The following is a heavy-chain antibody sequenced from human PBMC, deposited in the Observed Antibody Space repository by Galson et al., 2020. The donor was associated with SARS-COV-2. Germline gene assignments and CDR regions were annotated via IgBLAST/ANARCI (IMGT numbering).Heavy chain of an antibody. Sequence: ASVKVSCKASGYTFTGYYLHWVRQAPGQGLEWMGWINPNSGGTNIAQKFHGRVTMTRDTSISTAYMELRSLRSDDTAVYHCASHSGDLRMLDYWGQGTLVTVSS. CDR1: GYTFTGYY. J-gene: IGHJ4*02. V-gene: IGHV1-2*02. CDR2: INPNSGGT. D-gene: IGHD3-10*01. CDR3: ASHSGDLRMLDY.